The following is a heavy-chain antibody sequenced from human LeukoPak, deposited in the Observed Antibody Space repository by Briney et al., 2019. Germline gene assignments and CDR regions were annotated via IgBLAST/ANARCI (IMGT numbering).Heavy chain of an antibody. Sequence: SETLSLTCTFSGGSISSGGYYWSWIRQHPGMGLEWIGYIYYSGSTYYNPSLKSRVTISVDTSKNQFSMKLSSVTAADTAVYYCARAVLSSPVQYYFDYWGQGTLVTVSS. CDR3: ARAVLSSPVQYYFDY. CDR1: GGSISSGGYY. D-gene: IGHD6-13*01. CDR2: IYYSGST. V-gene: IGHV4-31*03. J-gene: IGHJ4*02.